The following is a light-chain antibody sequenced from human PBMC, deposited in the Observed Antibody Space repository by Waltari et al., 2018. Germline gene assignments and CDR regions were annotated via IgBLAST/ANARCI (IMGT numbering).Light chain of an antibody. CDR2: RNN. CDR1: SSNIGDNY. Sequence: QSVLTLLPSASVTPGQGVTISCSGCSSNIGDNYVYWYQQFPGTSPKLLIHRNNQRPSGVPDRFSGSKSGTSAFLVISGLRSEDEADYHCAAWDDSLSGWVFGGGTKVTVL. J-gene: IGLJ3*02. CDR3: AAWDDSLSGWV. V-gene: IGLV1-47*01.